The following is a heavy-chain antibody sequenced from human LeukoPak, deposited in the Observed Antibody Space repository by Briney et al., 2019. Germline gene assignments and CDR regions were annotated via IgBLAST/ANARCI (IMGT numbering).Heavy chain of an antibody. CDR3: ARGVQLAYGDFPFAFDY. D-gene: IGHD4-17*01. V-gene: IGHV3-7*03. CDR1: GFTFSSYW. CDR2: IKQDGSEK. Sequence: PGGSLRLSCAASGFTFSSYWMSWVRQAPGKGLEWVANIKQDGSEKYYVDSVKGRFTISRDNAKNSLYLQMNSLRAEDTAVYYCARGVQLAYGDFPFAFDYWGQGALVTVSS. J-gene: IGHJ4*02.